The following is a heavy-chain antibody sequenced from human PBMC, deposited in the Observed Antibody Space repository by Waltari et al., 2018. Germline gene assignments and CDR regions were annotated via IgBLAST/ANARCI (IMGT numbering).Heavy chain of an antibody. CDR1: GFTFNNYW. V-gene: IGHV3-74*03. J-gene: IGHJ4*02. Sequence: EVRLVESGGGLVQPGGSLRLSCAASGFTFNNYWIHWVRHAPGKGLVWVAYVNNEGTHTAYVDAVKGRFTAFRDNAKNTLYLQMNSLRVEDTAVYYCARGGLAGATPDYWGQGTLVTVSS. CDR2: VNNEGTHT. D-gene: IGHD1-26*01. CDR3: ARGGLAGATPDY.